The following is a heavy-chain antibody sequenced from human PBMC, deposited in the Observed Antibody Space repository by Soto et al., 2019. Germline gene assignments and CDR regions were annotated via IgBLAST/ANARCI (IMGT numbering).Heavy chain of an antibody. D-gene: IGHD3-3*01. J-gene: IGHJ6*02. CDR1: GYTFTGHY. CDR2: INPNSGGT. V-gene: IGHV1-2*02. CDR3: ARDYDFWSGPRADYYGMDV. Sequence: ASLKVSCKSSGYTFTGHYMHWVRQAPGQGLEWMGWINPNSGGTNYAQKFQGRVTMTRDTSISTAYMELSRLRSDDTAVYYCARDYDFWSGPRADYYGMDVWGQGTTVTVSS.